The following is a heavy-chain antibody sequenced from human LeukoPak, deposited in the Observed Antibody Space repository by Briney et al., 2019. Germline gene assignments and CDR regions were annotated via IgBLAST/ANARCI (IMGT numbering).Heavy chain of an antibody. D-gene: IGHD6-13*01. CDR3: ARASGFFIAAASGYWFDP. V-gene: IGHV1-8*01. CDR1: GYTFTSYD. Sequence: ASVKVSCKASGYTFTSYDINWVQQATGQGREWMGWMNPNSGNTGYAQKFQGRVTMTRNTSISTAYMELSSLRSEDTAVYYCARASGFFIAAASGYWFDPWGQGTLVTVSS. J-gene: IGHJ5*02. CDR2: MNPNSGNT.